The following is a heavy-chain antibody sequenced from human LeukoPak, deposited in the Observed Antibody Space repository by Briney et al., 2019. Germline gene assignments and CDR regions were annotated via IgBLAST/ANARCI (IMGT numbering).Heavy chain of an antibody. CDR2: INHSGST. Sequence: SETLSLTCAVYGGSFSGYYWSWIRQPPGKGLEWIGEINHSGSTNYNPSLKSRVTISVDTSKNQFSLKLSSVTAADTAVYYCARGPKRITTGIQLWLAFDYWGQGALVTVSS. D-gene: IGHD5-18*01. CDR1: GGSFSGYY. J-gene: IGHJ4*02. CDR3: ARGPKRITTGIQLWLAFDY. V-gene: IGHV4-34*01.